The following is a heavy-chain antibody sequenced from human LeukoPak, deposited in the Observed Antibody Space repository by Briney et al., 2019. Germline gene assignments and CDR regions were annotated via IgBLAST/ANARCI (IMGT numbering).Heavy chain of an antibody. CDR3: ARDYIWNYQRFFDF. CDR1: GGSIFGHY. D-gene: IGHD1-7*01. CDR2: IHYNGST. V-gene: IGHV4-59*11. Sequence: SETLSLTCTVSGGSIFGHYWSWIRQPPGKRLEWIGYIHYNGSTDHNPSLKSRVTMSVDTSKNRFSLKLSSVTAADTAVYYCARDYIWNYQRFFDFWGQGTLVTVSS. J-gene: IGHJ4*02.